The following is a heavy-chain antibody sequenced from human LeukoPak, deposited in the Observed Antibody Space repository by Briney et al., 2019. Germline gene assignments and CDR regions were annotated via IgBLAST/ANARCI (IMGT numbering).Heavy chain of an antibody. Sequence: GASVKVSCKASGGTFSSYAISWVRQAPGQGLERMGGIIPIFGTANYAQKFQGRVTITADESTSTAYMELSSLRSEDTAVYYCARSTYARYSSSSGLFDYWGQGTLVTVSS. CDR2: IIPIFGTA. J-gene: IGHJ4*02. CDR1: GGTFSSYA. D-gene: IGHD6-6*01. V-gene: IGHV1-69*13. CDR3: ARSTYARYSSSSGLFDY.